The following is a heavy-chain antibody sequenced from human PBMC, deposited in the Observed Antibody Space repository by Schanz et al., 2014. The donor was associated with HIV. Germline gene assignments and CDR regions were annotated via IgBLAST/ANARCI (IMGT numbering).Heavy chain of an antibody. Sequence: QVQLVESGGGVVQPGRSLRLSCAASGFTFSSDGMHWVRQAPGKGQGWEAFISYDGSHKYYADSVKGRFTISRDNSKNTLYLQMNSLRAEDTAVYYCARDLRGDNYYVSDSWGQGTLVSVSS. CDR3: ARDLRGDNYYVSDS. J-gene: IGHJ4*02. D-gene: IGHD1-26*01. CDR1: GFTFSSDG. CDR2: ISYDGSHK. V-gene: IGHV3-30*03.